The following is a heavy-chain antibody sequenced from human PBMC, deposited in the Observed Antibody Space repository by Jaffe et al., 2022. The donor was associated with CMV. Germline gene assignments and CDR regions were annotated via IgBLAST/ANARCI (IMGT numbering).Heavy chain of an antibody. CDR2: IYSGGST. CDR1: GFTVSSNY. D-gene: IGHD4-17*01. Sequence: EVQLVESGGGLVQPGGSLRLSCAASGFTVSSNYMSWVRQAPGKGLEWVSVIYSGGSTYYADSVKGRFTISRDNSKNTLYLQMNSLRAEDTAVYYCARLGDYVLRWFDPWGQGTLVTVSS. V-gene: IGHV3-66*01. J-gene: IGHJ5*02. CDR3: ARLGDYVLRWFDP.